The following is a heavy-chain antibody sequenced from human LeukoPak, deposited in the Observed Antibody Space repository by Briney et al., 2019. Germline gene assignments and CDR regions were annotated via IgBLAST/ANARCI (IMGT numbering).Heavy chain of an antibody. CDR3: ARLGYCSGGSCN. V-gene: IGHV4-39*01. CDR2: IYYSGST. D-gene: IGHD2-15*01. Sequence: SETLSLTCTVSGGSISSSSYYWGWIRQPPGKELEWIGSIYYSGSTYYNPSLKSQVTISVDTSKNQFSLKLSSVTAADTAVYYCARLGYCSGGSCNWGQGTLVTVSS. CDR1: GGSISSSSYY. J-gene: IGHJ4*02.